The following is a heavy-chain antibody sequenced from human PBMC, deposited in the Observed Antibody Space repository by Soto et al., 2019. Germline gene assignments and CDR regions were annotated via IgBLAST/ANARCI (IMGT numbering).Heavy chain of an antibody. CDR2: ISATGGST. V-gene: IGHV3-23*01. CDR1: GFTFNNYA. CDR3: AKDRLAGNFDY. Sequence: EVQVLDSGGGLVQPGGSLRLSCAASGFTFNNYAMNWVRQAPGKGLEWVATISATGGSTYYADSVKGRFTISRDKSKNTLYLQMHGLRVEDTAVYYCAKDRLAGNFDYWGQGTQVTVSS. J-gene: IGHJ4*02.